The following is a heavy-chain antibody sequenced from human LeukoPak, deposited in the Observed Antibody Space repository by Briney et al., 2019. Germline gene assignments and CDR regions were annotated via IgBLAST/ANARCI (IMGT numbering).Heavy chain of an antibody. CDR3: AKVTIPNIVVVVAAPFDY. J-gene: IGHJ4*02. V-gene: IGHV3-21*04. D-gene: IGHD2-15*01. Sequence: PGGSLRLSCAASGFTFSSYSMNWVRQAPGKGLEWVSSISSSSSYIYYADSVKGRFTISRDNSKNTLYLQMNSLRAEDTAVYYCAKVTIPNIVVVVAAPFDYWGQGTLVTVSS. CDR1: GFTFSSYS. CDR2: ISSSSSYI.